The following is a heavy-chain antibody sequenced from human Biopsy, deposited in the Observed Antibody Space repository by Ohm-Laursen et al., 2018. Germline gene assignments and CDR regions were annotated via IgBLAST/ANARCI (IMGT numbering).Heavy chain of an antibody. D-gene: IGHD4-17*01. Sequence: SLRLSCSASGFTFKNYAMNWVRQAPGKGLDWVSSIGSSAASTFYADSVKGRFTISRDNSKNTLFLQMNSLRAADTAIYYCASDLNGDPSVFDYWGQGTPVTVSS. J-gene: IGHJ4*02. CDR3: ASDLNGDPSVFDY. CDR1: GFTFKNYA. CDR2: IGSSAAST. V-gene: IGHV3-23*01.